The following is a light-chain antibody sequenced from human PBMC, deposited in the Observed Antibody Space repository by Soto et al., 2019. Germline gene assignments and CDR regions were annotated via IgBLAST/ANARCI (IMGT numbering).Light chain of an antibody. V-gene: IGKV3-11*01. CDR2: DAS. CDR1: RSVSSY. Sequence: EILLTQSPATLSLSPGESSTLSCRATRSVSSYLAWYQQKPGQAPRLLIYDASSRPTDIPARFSGSGSGTDFTLTISSLEPEDFAVYYCQQRSRTFGQGTKVDIK. CDR3: QQRSRT. J-gene: IGKJ1*01.